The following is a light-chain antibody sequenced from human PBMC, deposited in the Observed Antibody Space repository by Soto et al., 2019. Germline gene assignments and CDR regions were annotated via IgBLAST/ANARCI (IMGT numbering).Light chain of an antibody. CDR2: AAS. V-gene: IGKV1-39*01. CDR3: QQSYSTPWT. CDR1: QSISSY. J-gene: IGKJ1*01. Sequence: DIQMTQSPSSLSASVGDRVTITCRASQSISSYLNWYQQKPGKAPKLLIYAASSLQSGLPSTFSRSGSGTDLTLTISSLQPEDFASYYCQQSYSTPWTFGQGTKVEIK.